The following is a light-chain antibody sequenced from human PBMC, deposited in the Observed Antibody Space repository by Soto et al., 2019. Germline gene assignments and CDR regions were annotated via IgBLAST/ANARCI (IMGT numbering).Light chain of an antibody. Sequence: EIVLTQSPGTLSLSPGDRATLSCRASQSGGSSYLAWYQQKPGQAPRLLIFGASSRATGIPDRFSGSGAGTEFTLTISRLEPEDFAVSYCHQYGTSPYTFGQGTKLEIK. CDR2: GAS. V-gene: IGKV3-20*01. CDR1: QSGGSSY. CDR3: HQYGTSPYT. J-gene: IGKJ2*01.